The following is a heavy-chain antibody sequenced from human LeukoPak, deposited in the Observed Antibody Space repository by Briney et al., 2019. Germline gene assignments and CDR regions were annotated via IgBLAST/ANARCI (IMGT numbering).Heavy chain of an antibody. Sequence: GTSVKVSCKASGFTFTSSAMQWVRQARGQRLEWIGWIVVGSGNTNYAQKFQERVTITRDTSTSTAYMELSSLRSEDTAVYYCAAGYYDSSGYYPHAFDIWGQGTMVTVSS. CDR3: AAGYYDSSGYYPHAFDI. CDR2: IVVGSGNT. D-gene: IGHD3-22*01. V-gene: IGHV1-58*02. J-gene: IGHJ3*02. CDR1: GFTFTSSA.